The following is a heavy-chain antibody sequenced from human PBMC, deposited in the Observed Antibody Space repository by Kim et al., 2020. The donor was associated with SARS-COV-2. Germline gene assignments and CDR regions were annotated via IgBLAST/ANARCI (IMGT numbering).Heavy chain of an antibody. D-gene: IGHD2-2*01. CDR1: GGTFSSYA. CDR3: ARDRCSSTSCLTYFQH. J-gene: IGHJ1*01. V-gene: IGHV1-69*13. CDR2: IIPIFGTA. Sequence: SVKVSCKASGGTFSSYAISWVRQAPGQGLEWMGGIIPIFGTANYAQKFQGRVTITADESTSTAYMELSSLRSEDTAVYYCARDRCSSTSCLTYFQHWGQGTLVTVSS.